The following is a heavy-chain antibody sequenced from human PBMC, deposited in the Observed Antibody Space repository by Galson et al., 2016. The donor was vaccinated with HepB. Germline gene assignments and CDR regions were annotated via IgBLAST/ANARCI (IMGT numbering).Heavy chain of an antibody. D-gene: IGHD7-27*01. Sequence: SLRLSCAASGATFSPYGIHWVRQAPGKGLEWVAVIWYDGTNKYYADSVKGRFTISRDNSRNTLYLQMDNLRAEDTAIYYCVKDPNWEAGCWGRGTPVTVSS. V-gene: IGHV3-33*06. CDR1: GATFSPYG. J-gene: IGHJ4*02. CDR2: IWYDGTNK. CDR3: VKDPNWEAGC.